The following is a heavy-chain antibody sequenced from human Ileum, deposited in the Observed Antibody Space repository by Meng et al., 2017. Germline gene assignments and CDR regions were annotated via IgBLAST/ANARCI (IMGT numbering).Heavy chain of an antibody. J-gene: IGHJ5*02. V-gene: IGHV4-31*03. CDR1: GGSISSGGYY. D-gene: IGHD3/OR15-3a*01. Sequence: QVQLQESGPGLVKPSQTLSLTCTVSGGSISSGGYYWGWIRQHPGKGLEWIGYIFYSGSTYYNSSLKSRINISVDTSKNQFSLKVSSATAADTAVYYCARVRRGLGLRFDPWGQGTLVTVSS. CDR2: IFYSGST. CDR3: ARVRRGLGLRFDP.